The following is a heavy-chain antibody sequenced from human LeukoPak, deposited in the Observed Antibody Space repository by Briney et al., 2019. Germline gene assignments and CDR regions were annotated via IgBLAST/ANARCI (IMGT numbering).Heavy chain of an antibody. CDR2: LQNDGSEK. CDR1: GFSFSTSG. D-gene: IGHD6-13*01. V-gene: IGHV3-30*02. CDR3: ARESSRIAIGTLDF. J-gene: IGHJ4*02. Sequence: PGGSLRLSCAPSGFSFSTSGMSWVRQAPGKGLEWVGFLQNDGSEKYFADSVKGRFTISRDNSKNTLYLQMNSLRAEDTAVYYCARESSRIAIGTLDFWGQGTLVTVSS.